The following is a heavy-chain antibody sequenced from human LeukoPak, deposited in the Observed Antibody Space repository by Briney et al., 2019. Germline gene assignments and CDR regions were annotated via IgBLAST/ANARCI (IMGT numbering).Heavy chain of an antibody. D-gene: IGHD6-19*01. V-gene: IGHV3-30*04. Sequence: GVSLRLSCAASGFTFSSYAMHWVRQVPGKGLEWVAVISYDGSNKYYADSVKGRFTISRDNSKNTLYLQMNSLRAEDTAVYYCARGPYSSGWFSGKYYMDVWGKGTTVTVSS. CDR3: ARGPYSSGWFSGKYYMDV. J-gene: IGHJ6*03. CDR1: GFTFSSYA. CDR2: ISYDGSNK.